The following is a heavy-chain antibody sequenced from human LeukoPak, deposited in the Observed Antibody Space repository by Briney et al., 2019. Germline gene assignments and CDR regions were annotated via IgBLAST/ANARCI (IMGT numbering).Heavy chain of an antibody. CDR1: GFTFSRYP. V-gene: IGHV3-30-3*01. Sequence: GGSLRLSCAASGFTFSRYPLHWVRQAPGKGLEWLAVTAYDGSNKHLADSVKGRFTISRDNSKNTLYLQMNSLRDEDTAVYYCARDPEYYGSGYFDYWGQGTLVTVSS. CDR3: ARDPEYYGSGYFDY. CDR2: TAYDGSNK. J-gene: IGHJ4*02. D-gene: IGHD3-10*01.